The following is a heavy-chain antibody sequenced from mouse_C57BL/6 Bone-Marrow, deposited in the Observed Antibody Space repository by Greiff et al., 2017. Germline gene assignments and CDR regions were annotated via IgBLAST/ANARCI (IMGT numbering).Heavy chain of an antibody. J-gene: IGHJ2*01. CDR3: ARWGEDYFDY. V-gene: IGHV1-63*01. CDR2: IYPGGGYT. Sequence: QVQLQQSGAELVRPGTSVKMSCKASGYTFTNYWIGWAKQRPGNGLEWIGDIYPGGGYTNYNEKFKGKATLTADKSSSTAYMQFSSLTSEDSAIYYCARWGEDYFDYWGQGTTLTVSS. CDR1: GYTFTNYW.